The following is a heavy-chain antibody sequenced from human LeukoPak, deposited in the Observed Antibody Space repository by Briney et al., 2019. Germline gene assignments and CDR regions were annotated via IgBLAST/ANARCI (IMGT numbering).Heavy chain of an antibody. CDR1: GFSFSSYG. CDR2: IWYDGSDK. Sequence: PGGSLRLSCAASGFSFSSYGIHWVRQAPGKGLEWVAVIWYDGSDKYYADSVKGRFTISRDNSKNTLYLQMNSLRAEDTAVYYCARGARVFGGDGFDALDIWGQGTMVTVSS. V-gene: IGHV3-33*01. D-gene: IGHD2-21*02. J-gene: IGHJ3*02. CDR3: ARGARVFGGDGFDALDI.